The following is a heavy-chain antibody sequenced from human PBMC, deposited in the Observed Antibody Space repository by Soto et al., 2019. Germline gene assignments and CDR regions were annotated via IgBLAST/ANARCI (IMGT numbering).Heavy chain of an antibody. J-gene: IGHJ4*02. CDR3: ARSPRSSPYFDY. D-gene: IGHD6-13*01. CDR2: IYPGDHET. V-gene: IGHV5-51*01. Sequence: GESLKISCQSSGYTFSNFWIGWVRQLPGKGLEWMGIIYPGDHETRYSPSLHGKVTISADRSINTAYLQWNSLEASDTAFYFCARSPRSSPYFDYWGQGALVTVSS. CDR1: GYTFSNFW.